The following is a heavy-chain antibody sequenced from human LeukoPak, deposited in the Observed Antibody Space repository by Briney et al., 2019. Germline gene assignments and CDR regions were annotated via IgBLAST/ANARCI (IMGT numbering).Heavy chain of an antibody. J-gene: IGHJ4*02. CDR3: ARNSYDYVWESYDRTSAAY. D-gene: IGHD3-16*01. CDR2: ISISGSTI. V-gene: IGHV3-11*04. CDR1: GFTFSDYY. Sequence: GGSLRLSCAASGFTFSDYYMSWIRQAPGKGLEWVSYISISGSTIYYADSVKSRVTISRDNAKNSLYLQMNSLRAEDTAVYYCARNSYDYVWESYDRTSAAYGGEGTLVTVSP.